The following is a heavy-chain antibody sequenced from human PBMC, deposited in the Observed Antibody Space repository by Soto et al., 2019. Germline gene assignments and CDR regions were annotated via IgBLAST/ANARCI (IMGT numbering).Heavy chain of an antibody. D-gene: IGHD3-22*01. CDR2: IVVGSGNT. V-gene: IGHV1-58*01. Sequence: SVKVSCKASGFTFTSSAVQWVRQARGQRLEWIGWIVVGSGNTNYAQKFQERVTITRDMSTSTAYMELSSLRSEDTAVYYCAALTYYYDSSGFRPFDYWGQGTLVTVSS. CDR3: AALTYYYDSSGFRPFDY. J-gene: IGHJ4*02. CDR1: GFTFTSSA.